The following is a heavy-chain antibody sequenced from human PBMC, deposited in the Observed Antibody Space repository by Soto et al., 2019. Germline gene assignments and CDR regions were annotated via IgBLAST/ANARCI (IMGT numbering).Heavy chain of an antibody. Sequence: WASVKVSCKASGYSFTNNDVSWVRQATGQGLEWMGWMNPGSGDTGYAQKFQGRVTMTRDISTATAYMELSSLRSDDTAIYYCARMATFGSLNWFDPWGQGTLVTV. J-gene: IGHJ5*02. CDR1: GYSFTNND. CDR3: ARMATFGSLNWFDP. V-gene: IGHV1-8*01. D-gene: IGHD3-16*01. CDR2: MNPGSGDT.